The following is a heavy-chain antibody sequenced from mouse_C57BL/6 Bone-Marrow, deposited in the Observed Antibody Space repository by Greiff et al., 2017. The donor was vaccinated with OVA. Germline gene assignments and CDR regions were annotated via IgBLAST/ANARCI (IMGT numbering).Heavy chain of an antibody. V-gene: IGHV14-1*01. CDR3: TPYYSIYLFAY. D-gene: IGHD2-5*01. Sequence: EVQLQQSGAELVRPGASVKLSCTASGFNIKDYYMHWVKQRPEQGLEWIGRIDPEDGGTEYAPKFQGKATMTADTSSNKAYLQLSSLTSEDTAVYYCTPYYSIYLFAYWGQGTLVTVSA. CDR2: IDPEDGGT. CDR1: GFNIKDYY. J-gene: IGHJ3*01.